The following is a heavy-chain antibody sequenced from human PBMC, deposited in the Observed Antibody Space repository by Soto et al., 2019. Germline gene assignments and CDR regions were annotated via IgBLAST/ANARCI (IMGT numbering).Heavy chain of an antibody. CDR2: IYYSGST. J-gene: IGHJ6*02. D-gene: IGHD2-2*01. CDR1: GASVNSGNYY. CDR3: ARDRAAAIGYYYYYGMDV. V-gene: IGHV4-61*01. Sequence: QVQLQESGPGLVKPSETLSLTCTVSGASVNSGNYYWSWIRQPPGKGLEWIGYIYYSGSTNYNPSLQSRVTISLDTSKNQFSLNLSSVTAADTAVYFCARDRAAAIGYYYYYGMDVWGQGTTVTVSS.